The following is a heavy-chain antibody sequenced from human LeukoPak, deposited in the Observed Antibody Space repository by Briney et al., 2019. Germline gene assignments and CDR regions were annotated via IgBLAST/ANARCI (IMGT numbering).Heavy chain of an antibody. CDR1: GGTFSSYP. CDR3: ARVGIGAARPVAYFDY. CDR2: IIPIFGTA. V-gene: IGHV1-69*05. D-gene: IGHD6-6*01. Sequence: SVKVSCKASGGTFSSYPISWVRQAPGQGLEWMGGIIPIFGTANYAQKFQGRVTITTDESTSTAYMELSSLRSEDTAVYYCARVGIGAARPVAYFDYWGQGTLVTVSS. J-gene: IGHJ4*02.